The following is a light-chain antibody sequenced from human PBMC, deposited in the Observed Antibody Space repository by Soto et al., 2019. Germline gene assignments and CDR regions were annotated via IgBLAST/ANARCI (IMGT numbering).Light chain of an antibody. CDR3: QRYYGYRPYT. CDR2: AAS. V-gene: IGKV1-8*01. Sequence: AIRMTQSPSSLSASTGDRVTITCRASQGISSYLAWYQQKPGKAPKLLIYAASTLQSGVPTRFSGSGSGTDFTLTISCLHSEDFPTYYCQRYYGYRPYTFGQGTKLEIK. J-gene: IGKJ2*01. CDR1: QGISSY.